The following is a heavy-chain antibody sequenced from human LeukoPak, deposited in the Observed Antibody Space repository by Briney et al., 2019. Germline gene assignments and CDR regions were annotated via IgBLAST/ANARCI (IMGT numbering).Heavy chain of an antibody. D-gene: IGHD5-24*01. Sequence: PGGSLRLSCAASGFTFDDYGMSWVRQAPGKGLEWVSGINWNGGSTVYADSVKGRFTISRDNAKNSLYLQMNSLRAEDTALYYCARGYNYPYRPDAFDIWGQGTMVTVSS. CDR3: ARGYNYPYRPDAFDI. CDR1: GFTFDDYG. CDR2: INWNGGST. V-gene: IGHV3-20*04. J-gene: IGHJ3*02.